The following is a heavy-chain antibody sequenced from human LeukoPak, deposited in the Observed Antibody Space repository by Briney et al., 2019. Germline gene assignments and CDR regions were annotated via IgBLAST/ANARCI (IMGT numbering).Heavy chain of an antibody. D-gene: IGHD3-3*01. J-gene: IGHJ4*02. CDR2: ISGSGITT. Sequence: GGSLRLSCAASGFTFSSYTMNWVRQAPGKGPEWVSSISGSGITTNYADSVKGRFTISREYSNNTLYLQMSSLRAEDTAIYYCAKETALVGGHAAIFDHWGQGTLVTVSS. CDR3: AKETALVGGHAAIFDH. V-gene: IGHV3-23*01. CDR1: GFTFSSYT.